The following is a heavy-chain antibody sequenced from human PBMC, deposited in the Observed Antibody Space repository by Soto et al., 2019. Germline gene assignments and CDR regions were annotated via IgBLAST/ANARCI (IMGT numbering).Heavy chain of an antibody. CDR1: GLTFSDCP. V-gene: IGHV3-66*01. CDR3: ARDPLTPFDY. Sequence: GGSLTLSCAASGLTFSDCPMHWVRQAPGKGLEWVSVIYSGGSTYYADSVKGRFTISRDNSKNTLYLQMNSLRAEDTAVYYCARDPLTPFDYSGQGTLVTVSS. CDR2: IYSGGST. J-gene: IGHJ4*02.